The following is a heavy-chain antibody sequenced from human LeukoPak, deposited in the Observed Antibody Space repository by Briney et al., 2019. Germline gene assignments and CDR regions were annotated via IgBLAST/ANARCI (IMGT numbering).Heavy chain of an antibody. Sequence: SETLSLTCTVSGGSISSYYWSWIRQPPGKGLEWIGYIYYSGSTNYNPSLKSRVTISVDTSKNQFSLKLSSVTAADTAVYYCARLSAEYSYGYRPALFDYWGQGTLVTVSS. CDR2: IYYSGST. CDR1: GGSISSYY. J-gene: IGHJ4*02. D-gene: IGHD5-18*01. V-gene: IGHV4-59*08. CDR3: ARLSAEYSYGYRPALFDY.